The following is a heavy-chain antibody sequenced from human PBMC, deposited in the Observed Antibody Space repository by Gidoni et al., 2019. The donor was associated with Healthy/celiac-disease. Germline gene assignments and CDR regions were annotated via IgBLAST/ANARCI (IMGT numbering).Heavy chain of an antibody. CDR1: GGPFSSYA. J-gene: IGHJ5*02. CDR2: IIPILGIA. D-gene: IGHD2-2*02. V-gene: IGHV1-69*04. CDR3: ARGFDTRKGWFDP. Sequence: QVQLVQSGAEVKKPGSSVKVPCKASGGPFSSYAISWVRQAPGQGLEWMGRIIPILGIANYAQKFQGRVTITADKSTSTAYMELSSLRSEDTAVYYCARGFDTRKGWFDPWGQGTLVTVSS.